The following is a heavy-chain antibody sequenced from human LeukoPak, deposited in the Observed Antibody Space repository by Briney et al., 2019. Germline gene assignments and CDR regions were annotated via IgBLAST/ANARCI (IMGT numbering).Heavy chain of an antibody. CDR1: GFTFSSYA. V-gene: IGHV3-30-3*02. D-gene: IGHD3-3*01. CDR2: ISYDGRNK. Sequence: GGSLRLPCAAYGFTFSSYAMDWVRQAPGKGLEWVAVISYDGRNKYYADSVKGRFTISRDNSNNTLYLQMNSLRAEDTAVYYCARPRREALKLRFLECLLPRYWGQGTLVTVSS. J-gene: IGHJ4*02. CDR3: ARPRREALKLRFLECLLPRY.